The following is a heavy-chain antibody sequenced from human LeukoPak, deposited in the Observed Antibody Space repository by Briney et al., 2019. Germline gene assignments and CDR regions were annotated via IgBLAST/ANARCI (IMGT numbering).Heavy chain of an antibody. D-gene: IGHD3-10*01. CDR2: ISSSGSTI. CDR3: AKRPLWFGELSQDYYMDV. CDR1: GFTFSSYE. J-gene: IGHJ6*03. V-gene: IGHV3-48*03. Sequence: GGSLRLSCAASGFTFSSYEMNWVRQAPGKGLEWVSYISSSGSTIYYADSVKGRFTISRDNSKNTLYLQMNSLRAEDTAVYYCAKRPLWFGELSQDYYMDVWGKGTTVTISS.